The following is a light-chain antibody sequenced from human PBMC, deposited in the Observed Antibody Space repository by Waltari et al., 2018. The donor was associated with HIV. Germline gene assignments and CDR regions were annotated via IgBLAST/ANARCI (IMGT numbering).Light chain of an antibody. CDR1: QGISTR. J-gene: IGKJ5*01. V-gene: IGKV1D-16*01. CDR3: QHYYTYPIT. Sequence: DIQMTQSPSSLSASVGDTVTITCRASQGISTRLAWFQQRPEEAPKSLIYAASSLQSGVPSRFRGSGSGTDFTLTITSLQPEDSATYYCQHYYTYPITFGQGTRLEIK. CDR2: AAS.